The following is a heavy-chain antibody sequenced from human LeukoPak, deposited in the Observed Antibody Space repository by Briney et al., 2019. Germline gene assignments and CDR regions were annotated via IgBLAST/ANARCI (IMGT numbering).Heavy chain of an antibody. D-gene: IGHD3-22*01. Sequence: PGGSLRLSCAASGFTFSSYSMNWVRQAPGKGLEWVSYISSSSSTIYYADSVKGRFTISRDNAKNSLYLQMNSLRAEDTAVYYCARPDYYYDSSGYLDYWGQGTLVTVSS. CDR3: ARPDYYYDSSGYLDY. V-gene: IGHV3-48*04. CDR2: ISSSSSTI. J-gene: IGHJ4*02. CDR1: GFTFSSYS.